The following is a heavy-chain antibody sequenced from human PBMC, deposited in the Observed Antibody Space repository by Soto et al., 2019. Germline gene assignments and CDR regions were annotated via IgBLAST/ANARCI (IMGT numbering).Heavy chain of an antibody. CDR2: ISGSGGST. Sequence: GGSLRLSCAASGFTFSSYAMSWVRQAPGKGLEWVSAISGSGGSTYYADSVKGRFTISRDNSKNTLYLQMNSLRAEDTAVYYCAKTYYYDSSGYYYIDYWGQGTLVTVSS. CDR1: GFTFSSYA. J-gene: IGHJ4*02. D-gene: IGHD3-22*01. CDR3: AKTYYYDSSGYYYIDY. V-gene: IGHV3-23*01.